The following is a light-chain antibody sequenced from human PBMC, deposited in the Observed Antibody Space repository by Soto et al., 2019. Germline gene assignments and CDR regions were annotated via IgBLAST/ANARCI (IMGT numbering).Light chain of an antibody. V-gene: IGLV2-14*01. CDR3: SSYTSSSTPVV. CDR2: DVS. CDR1: SSDVGGYNY. Sequence: QSALTQPASVSGSPGQSITISCTGTSSDVGGYNYVSWYQQHPGKAPKLMIYDVSNRPSGVSNRFSGSKSGNTASLTISGLQAEEEADYCCSSYTSSSTPVVFGGGTKLT. J-gene: IGLJ2*01.